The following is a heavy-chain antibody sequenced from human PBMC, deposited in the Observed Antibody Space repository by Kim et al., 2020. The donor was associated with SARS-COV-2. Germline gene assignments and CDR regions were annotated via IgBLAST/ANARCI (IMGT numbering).Heavy chain of an antibody. CDR3: YPQEGGTSGYYYGMDV. CDR2: IRSKANSYAT. J-gene: IGHJ6*02. Sequence: GGSLTLSCAGSGLSFSGSTMHWVRQASGKGLVWVGRIRSKANSYATEYAASVKGRFTISRDDSKNTSYLQMNSLKTEDTAVYYCYPQEGGTSGYYYGMDVWRQGTTVTVSS. CDR1: GLSFSGST. D-gene: IGHD1-26*01. V-gene: IGHV3-73*01.